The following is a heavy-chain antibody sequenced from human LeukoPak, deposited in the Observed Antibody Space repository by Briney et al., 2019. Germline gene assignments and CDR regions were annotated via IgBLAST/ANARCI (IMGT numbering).Heavy chain of an antibody. CDR2: ISGDNGNT. J-gene: IGHJ5*02. CDR1: GYTFSNYG. Sequence: ASVKVSCKASGYTFSNYGIRWVRQAPGQGLEWMGWISGDNGNTNYPQKLQGRDTLTTDTSTSTAYMELRSLRSDDTAVYYCARIPYCSGGSCYFRPNNWFDPWGQGTLVTVSS. D-gene: IGHD2-15*01. CDR3: ARIPYCSGGSCYFRPNNWFDP. V-gene: IGHV1-18*01.